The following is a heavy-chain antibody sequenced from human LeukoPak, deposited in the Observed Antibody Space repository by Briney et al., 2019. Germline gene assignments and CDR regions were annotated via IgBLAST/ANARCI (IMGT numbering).Heavy chain of an antibody. J-gene: IGHJ3*02. CDR1: GYTLTELS. D-gene: IGHD4-17*01. Sequence: GASVKVSCKVSGYTLTELSMHWVRQAPRKGLEWMGGFDPEDGETIYAQKFQGRVTMTRNTSISTAYMELSSLRSEDTAVYYCARTGDYAFNTDAFDIWGQGTMVTVSS. CDR2: FDPEDGET. CDR3: ARTGDYAFNTDAFDI. V-gene: IGHV1-24*01.